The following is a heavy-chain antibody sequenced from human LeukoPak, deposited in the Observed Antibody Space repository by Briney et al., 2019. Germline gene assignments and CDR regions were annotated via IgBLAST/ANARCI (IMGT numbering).Heavy chain of an antibody. V-gene: IGHV3-21*01. J-gene: IGHJ3*02. D-gene: IGHD6-19*01. Sequence: PGGSLRLSCAASGFTFSTYSMNWVRQAPGRGVEWVSSIYSSSSYIYYAASVKGRFTISRDNSKNTLYLQMNSLRAEGTAVYYCARAREVQWLGLPSSAFDIWGQGTMVTVSS. CDR2: IYSSSSYI. CDR1: GFTFSTYS. CDR3: ARAREVQWLGLPSSAFDI.